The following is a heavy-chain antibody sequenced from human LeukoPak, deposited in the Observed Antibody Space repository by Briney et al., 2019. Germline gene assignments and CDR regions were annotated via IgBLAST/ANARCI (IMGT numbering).Heavy chain of an antibody. CDR3: ARGGVQPLDC. J-gene: IGHJ4*02. Sequence: ASVKVSCKASGGTFSSYAISWVRQAPGQGLEWMGRIIPILGIANYAQKLQGRVTITADKSTSTAYMELSSLRSEDTAVYYCARGGVQPLDCWGQGTLVTVSS. CDR2: IIPILGIA. CDR1: GGTFSSYA. V-gene: IGHV1-69*04.